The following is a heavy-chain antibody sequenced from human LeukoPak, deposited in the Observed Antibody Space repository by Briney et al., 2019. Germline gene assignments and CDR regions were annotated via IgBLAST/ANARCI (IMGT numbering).Heavy chain of an antibody. Sequence: PGGSLRLSCAASGFTFSSYWMHWVRQAPGKGLVWVSRINSDGSSTSYADSVKGRFTISRDNAKNTLYLQMNSLRAEDTAVYYCARGASGYDFGAFDIWGQGTMVTVSS. CDR2: INSDGSST. V-gene: IGHV3-74*01. D-gene: IGHD5-12*01. J-gene: IGHJ3*02. CDR3: ARGASGYDFGAFDI. CDR1: GFTFSSYW.